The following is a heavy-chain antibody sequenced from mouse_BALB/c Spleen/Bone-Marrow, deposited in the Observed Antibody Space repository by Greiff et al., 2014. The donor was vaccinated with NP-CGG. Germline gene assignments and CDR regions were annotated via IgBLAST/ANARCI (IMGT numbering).Heavy chain of an antibody. J-gene: IGHJ3*01. D-gene: IGHD2-4*01. CDR2: IFPGTDTS. CDR3: SRNYDYDEGAWFTY. V-gene: IGHV1S132*01. CDR1: GYTFTNYW. Sequence: QVQLQQSGAEVVKPGASVKLSCKTSGYTFTNYWIQWVKQRPGQGLGWIGEIFPGTDTSYYNEKFKDKATLTVDTSSSTAYIQLSNLTSEDSAVYFCSRNYDYDEGAWFTYRGQGTLVAVSA.